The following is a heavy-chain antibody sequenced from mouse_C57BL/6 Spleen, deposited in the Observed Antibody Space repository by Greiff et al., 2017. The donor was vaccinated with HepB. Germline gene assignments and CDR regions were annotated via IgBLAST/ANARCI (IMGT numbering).Heavy chain of an antibody. CDR2: IYPGDGDT. CDR3: ARHYGGYYFDY. Sequence: VQLQQSGPELVKPGASVKISCKASGYAFSSSWMNWVKQRPGKGLEWIGRIYPGDGDTNYNGKFKGKATLTADKSSSTAYMQLSSLTSEDSAVYFCARHYGGYYFDYWGQGTTLTVSS. V-gene: IGHV1-82*01. D-gene: IGHD1-1*02. CDR1: GYAFSSSW. J-gene: IGHJ2*01.